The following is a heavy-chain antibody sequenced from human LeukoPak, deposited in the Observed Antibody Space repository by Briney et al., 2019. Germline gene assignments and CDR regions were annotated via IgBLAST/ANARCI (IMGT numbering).Heavy chain of an antibody. Sequence: SETLSLTCKVSGGSMDNFYWTWIRQPPGKGLEWIGYIYSSGSTNYNPSLKSRVTISVDTSKNQFSLKLSSVTAADTAVYYCARQGWLRSYGMDVWGQGTTVTVSS. CDR3: ARQGWLRSYGMDV. V-gene: IGHV4-59*08. J-gene: IGHJ6*02. CDR1: GGSMDNFY. D-gene: IGHD5-12*01. CDR2: IYSSGST.